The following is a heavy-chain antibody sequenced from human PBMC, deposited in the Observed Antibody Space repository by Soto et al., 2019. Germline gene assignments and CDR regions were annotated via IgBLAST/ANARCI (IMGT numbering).Heavy chain of an antibody. Sequence: PSETLSLTCTVSGGSISIYYWSWIRQPPGKGLEWIGYIYYSGSTNYNPSLKSRVTISVDTSKNQFSLKLSSVTAADTAVYYCAGCGGDCYGYPSFDYWGQGTLVTVSS. J-gene: IGHJ4*02. CDR1: GGSISIYY. CDR2: IYYSGST. D-gene: IGHD2-21*02. CDR3: AGCGGDCYGYPSFDY. V-gene: IGHV4-59*01.